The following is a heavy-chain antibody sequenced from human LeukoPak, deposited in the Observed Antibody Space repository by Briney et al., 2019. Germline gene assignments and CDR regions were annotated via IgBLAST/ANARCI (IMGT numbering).Heavy chain of an antibody. Sequence: SETLSLTCTVSGGSISSGDYYWSWIRQPPGKGLEWIGYIYYSGSTYYNPSLKSRVTISVDTSKNQFSLKLSSVTAADTAVYYCAREGGNYYDSNPWGQGTLVTVPS. CDR3: AREGGNYYDSNP. V-gene: IGHV4-30-4*01. CDR2: IYYSGST. D-gene: IGHD3-22*01. J-gene: IGHJ5*02. CDR1: GGSISSGDYY.